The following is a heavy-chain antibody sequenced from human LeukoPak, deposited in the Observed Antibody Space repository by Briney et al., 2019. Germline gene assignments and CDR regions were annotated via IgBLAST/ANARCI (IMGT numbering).Heavy chain of an antibody. Sequence: KASETLSLTCTVSGGSISSSSYYWGWIRPPPGKGLEWIGSIYYSGSTYYNPSLKSRVTISVDTSKNQFSLKPSSVTAADTAVYYCARMDGYNDFDYWGQGTLVTVSS. CDR1: GGSISSSSYY. J-gene: IGHJ4*02. CDR3: ARMDGYNDFDY. CDR2: IYYSGST. V-gene: IGHV4-39*01. D-gene: IGHD5-24*01.